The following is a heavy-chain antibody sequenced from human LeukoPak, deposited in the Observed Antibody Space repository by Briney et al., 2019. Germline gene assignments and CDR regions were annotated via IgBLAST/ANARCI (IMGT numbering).Heavy chain of an antibody. V-gene: IGHV3-74*01. CDR2: IKSDGSST. CDR3: ASKVVLRFATGNWFDP. Sequence: GGSLRLSCAASGFTFSSYWMHWVRQAPGKGLVWVSRIKSDGSSTRYADSVKGRFTISRDNAKNTLYLQMNSLRAEDTAVYYCASKVVLRFATGNWFDPWGQGTLVTVSS. J-gene: IGHJ5*02. D-gene: IGHD3-10*01. CDR1: GFTFSSYW.